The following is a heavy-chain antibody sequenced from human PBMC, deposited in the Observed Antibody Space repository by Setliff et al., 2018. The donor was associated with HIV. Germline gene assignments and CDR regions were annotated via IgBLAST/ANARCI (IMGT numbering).Heavy chain of an antibody. V-gene: IGHV4-39*07. J-gene: IGHJ6*03. CDR1: GDSISTTTYY. Sequence: PSETLSLTCTVSGDSISTTTYYWGWIRQPPGKGLEWIGHIYYSGSTYYNPSLKSRVTISLDTSKNQFSLKLSSVTAADTAVYFCARDGYTNGYGYYYFYMDVWGKGTTVTVSS. CDR2: IYYSGST. D-gene: IGHD5-18*01. CDR3: ARDGYTNGYGYYYFYMDV.